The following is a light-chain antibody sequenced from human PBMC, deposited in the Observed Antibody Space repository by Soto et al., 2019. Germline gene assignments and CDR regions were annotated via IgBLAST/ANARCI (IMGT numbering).Light chain of an antibody. CDR2: DVI. Sequence: QSALTQPASVSGSPGQSITISCTGTSSDIGGYNYVSWYQHHPGKAPQPIIFDVINRPSGVSNRFSGSKSGNTASLTIFGLQAEDEADYYCFSYTSTTIYVFGSGTKLTVL. V-gene: IGLV2-14*03. CDR1: SSDIGGYNY. CDR3: FSYTSTTIYV. J-gene: IGLJ1*01.